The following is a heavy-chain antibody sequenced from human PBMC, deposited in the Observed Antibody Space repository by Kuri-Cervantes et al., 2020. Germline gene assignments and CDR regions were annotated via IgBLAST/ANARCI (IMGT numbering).Heavy chain of an antibody. CDR3: TTEGASGTYYTRSVLGYYYGMDV. J-gene: IGHJ6*02. D-gene: IGHD3-10*01. Sequence: GESLKISCAASGFTFSSYGMHWVRQAPGKGLEWVAVISYDGSNKYYADSVKGRFTISRDNSKNTLYLQMNSLRAEDTAVYYCTTEGASGTYYTRSVLGYYYGMDVWGQGTTVTVSS. CDR2: ISYDGSNK. V-gene: IGHV3-30*03. CDR1: GFTFSSYG.